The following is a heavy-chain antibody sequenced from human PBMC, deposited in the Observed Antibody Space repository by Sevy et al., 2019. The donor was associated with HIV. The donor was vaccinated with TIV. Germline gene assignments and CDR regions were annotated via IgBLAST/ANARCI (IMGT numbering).Heavy chain of an antibody. CDR3: AGDVWYYDILTGYYPTPYYYYYCGMDV. CDR1: GYTFTSYG. J-gene: IGHJ6*02. V-gene: IGHV1-18*01. CDR2: ISAYNGNT. Sequence: ASVKVSCKASGYTFTSYGISWVRQAPGQGLEWMGWISAYNGNTNYAQKLQGRVTMTTDTSTSTAYMELRSLRSEDTAVYYCAGDVWYYDILTGYYPTPYYYYYCGMDVWGQGTTVTVSS. D-gene: IGHD3-9*01.